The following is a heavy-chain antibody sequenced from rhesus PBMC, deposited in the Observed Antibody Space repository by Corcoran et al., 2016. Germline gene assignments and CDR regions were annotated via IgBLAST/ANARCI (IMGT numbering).Heavy chain of an antibody. CDR3: ARDFSGYSSGWYYFDY. V-gene: IGHV4-127*01. Sequence: QVQLQESGPGLVKPSETLSLTCAVSGHSISSGYGWGWIRQPPGKGLEWIGQIYGGSGSTYYNPSLRSRVTVSKDTCKDQFSLKLSSVTAADTAVYYCARDFSGYSSGWYYFDYWGQGVLVTVSS. J-gene: IGHJ4*01. CDR2: IYGGSGST. D-gene: IGHD6-31*01. CDR1: GHSISSGYG.